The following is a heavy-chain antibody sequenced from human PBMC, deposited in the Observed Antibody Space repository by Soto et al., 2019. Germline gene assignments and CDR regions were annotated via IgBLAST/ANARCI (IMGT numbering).Heavy chain of an antibody. V-gene: IGHV1-46*01. CDR3: AREYSYGAYYYYGMGV. CDR1: GYTFTSYY. Sequence: ASVKVSCKASGYTFTSYYMHWVRQAPGQGIAWMGIINPSGGSTSYAQKFQRKVTMMRDTCTSTFYMELSSLRSVDTAVYYCAREYSYGAYYYYGMGVWGQGTTVTVSS. D-gene: IGHD5-18*01. J-gene: IGHJ6*02. CDR2: INPSGGST.